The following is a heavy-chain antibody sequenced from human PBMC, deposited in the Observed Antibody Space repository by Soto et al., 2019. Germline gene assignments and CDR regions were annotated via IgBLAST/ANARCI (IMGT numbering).Heavy chain of an antibody. V-gene: IGHV4-59*01. CDR2: IYYSGST. CDR3: ARDQLGSYYDY. J-gene: IGHJ4*02. CDR1: GGSISSYY. D-gene: IGHD3-10*01. Sequence: SETLSLTCTVSGGSISSYYWSWIRQPPGKGLEWIGYIYYSGSTNYNPSLKSRVTISVDTSKNQFSLKLSSVTAADTAVYYCARDQLGSYYDYWGQGTLVTVSS.